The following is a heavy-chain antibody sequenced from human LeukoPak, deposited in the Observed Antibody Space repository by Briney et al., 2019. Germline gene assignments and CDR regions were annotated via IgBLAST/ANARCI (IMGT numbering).Heavy chain of an antibody. J-gene: IGHJ4*02. Sequence: GGSLRLSCAASGFTFSSYSMNWVRQAPGKGLEWVSSISSRSSYIYYADSVKGRLTISRDNAKNSLYLQMNSLRAEDTAVYYCARALMGKYSYGDTDDYWGQGTLVTVSS. V-gene: IGHV3-21*01. CDR2: ISSRSSYI. CDR1: GFTFSSYS. CDR3: ARALMGKYSYGDTDDY. D-gene: IGHD5-18*01.